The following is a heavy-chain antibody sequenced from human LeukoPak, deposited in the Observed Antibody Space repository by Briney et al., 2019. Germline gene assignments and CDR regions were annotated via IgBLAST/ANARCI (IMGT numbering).Heavy chain of an antibody. CDR2: IYYLGST. V-gene: IGHV4-59*01. CDR1: GGSISSYY. Sequence: SETLSLTCTVSGGSISSYYWSWIRQPPAKGLEWVGHIYYLGSTNYNPSLKSRVTISIDTSKNYFSLKLNSVIAADTAVYYCARDRPGSYWYFDLWGRGTLVTVSS. CDR3: ARDRPGSYWYFDL. D-gene: IGHD3-10*01. J-gene: IGHJ2*01.